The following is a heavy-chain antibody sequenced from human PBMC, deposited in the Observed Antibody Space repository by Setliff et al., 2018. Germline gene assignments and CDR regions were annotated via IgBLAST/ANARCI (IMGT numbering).Heavy chain of an antibody. CDR3: VRDRHSAGYYGDAFDL. V-gene: IGHV3-21*06. J-gene: IGHJ3*01. CDR1: AFTFSSYS. CDR2: ISSSSSYI. Sequence: PGGSLRLSCAASAFTFSSYSMNWVRQAPGKGLEWVSSISSSSSYIYYADSVKGRFTISRDNAKNSLYLQMDSLRAEDTALYHCVRDRHSAGYYGDAFDLWGQGTMVTVSS. D-gene: IGHD3-9*01.